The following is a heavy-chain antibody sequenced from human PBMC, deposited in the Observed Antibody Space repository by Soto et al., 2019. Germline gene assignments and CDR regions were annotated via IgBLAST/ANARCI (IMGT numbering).Heavy chain of an antibody. J-gene: IGHJ6*02. CDR3: ARDLVTAIMGLCYYCGMHV. Sequence: SVKVSCKASGFTFTSSAVQWVRQARGQRLEWIGWIIPMFGSANYAQKFQGRITIAADESTTTAFLELSSLRSKDTAVYYCARDLVTAIMGLCYYCGMHVWGQVTTVTVSS. V-gene: IGHV1-69*13. D-gene: IGHD2-2*01. CDR1: GFTFTSSA. CDR2: IIPMFGSA.